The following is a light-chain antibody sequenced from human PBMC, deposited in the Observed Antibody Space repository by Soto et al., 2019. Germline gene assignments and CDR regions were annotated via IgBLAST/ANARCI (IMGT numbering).Light chain of an antibody. Sequence: DIQMTQSPSTLSASIGDRVTITCRASESIRTWLAWYQHKPGKAPKFLIYDASSLESGVPSRFSGSGSGTEFTLTIINLQPDDFATYFCQQYNNYPRTFGQGTKVEIK. J-gene: IGKJ1*01. V-gene: IGKV1-5*01. CDR3: QQYNNYPRT. CDR1: ESIRTW. CDR2: DAS.